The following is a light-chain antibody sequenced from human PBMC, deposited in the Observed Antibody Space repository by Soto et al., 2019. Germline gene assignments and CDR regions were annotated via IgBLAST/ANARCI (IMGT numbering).Light chain of an antibody. CDR1: SSNIGSNT. Sequence: QSVLTQPPSASGTPGQRVTSSCSGISSNIGSNTVNWYQQLPGTAPKLLIYSNDQRPSGVPDRFSGSESGTSASLAISGLQSEDEADYYCAAWDDSLNGWVFGGGTKLTVL. V-gene: IGLV1-44*01. CDR2: SND. CDR3: AAWDDSLNGWV. J-gene: IGLJ3*02.